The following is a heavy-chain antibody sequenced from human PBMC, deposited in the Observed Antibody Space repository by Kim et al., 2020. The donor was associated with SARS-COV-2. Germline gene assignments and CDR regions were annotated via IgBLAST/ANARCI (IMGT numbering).Heavy chain of an antibody. Sequence: GGSLRLSCAASGFAFNTYAMSWVRLAPGKGLAWVSTISGSGRTPYYADSVKVRFTISRDNSKTTIYLQMNSLRVEDTAVYYCAKDMAAAGLFDFWGQGSLVTVSS. CDR3: AKDMAAAGLFDF. CDR2: ISGSGRTP. V-gene: IGHV3-23*01. D-gene: IGHD6-13*01. J-gene: IGHJ4*02. CDR1: GFAFNTYA.